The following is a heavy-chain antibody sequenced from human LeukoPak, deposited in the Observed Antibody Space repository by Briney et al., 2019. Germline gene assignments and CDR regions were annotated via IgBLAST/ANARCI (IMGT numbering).Heavy chain of an antibody. CDR2: INWNGGST. D-gene: IGHD4-17*01. CDR3: ARADYGDGPFDY. Sequence: RAGGSLRLSCAASGFTVSSNYMSWVRQAPGKGLEWVSGINWNGGSTGYADSVKGRFTISRDNAKNSLYLQMNSLRAEDTALYYCARADYGDGPFDYWGQGTLVTVSS. CDR1: GFTVSSNY. V-gene: IGHV3-20*04. J-gene: IGHJ4*02.